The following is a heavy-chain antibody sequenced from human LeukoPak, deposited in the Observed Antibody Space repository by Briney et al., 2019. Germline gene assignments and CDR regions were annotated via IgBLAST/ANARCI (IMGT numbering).Heavy chain of an antibody. J-gene: IGHJ4*02. CDR3: ARDRCGGTCYYLLDF. V-gene: IGHV1-2*02. CDR2: INPSSGYT. CDR1: EYTYTDFY. D-gene: IGHD2-15*01. Sequence: ASVKVSCKASEYTYTDFYIHWLRQAPGQGLEWMGFINPSSGYTIYAQTFQGRVTMTRDTSISTVYMELSRLESDDTAVYYCARDRCGGTCYYLLDFWAQGTLVTVSS.